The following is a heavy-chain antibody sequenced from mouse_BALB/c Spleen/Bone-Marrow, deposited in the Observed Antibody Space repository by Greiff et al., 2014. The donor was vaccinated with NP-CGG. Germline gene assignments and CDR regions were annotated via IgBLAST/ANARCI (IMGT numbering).Heavy chain of an antibody. CDR3: ARFPIYYGNYGAMDY. J-gene: IGHJ4*01. CDR2: IAPGSGST. D-gene: IGHD2-1*01. CDR1: GYTFTSYW. Sequence: DLVKPGASVMLSCKASGYTFTSYWINWIRQRPRQGLEWIGRIAPGSGSTYYNEMFKGKATLTVDTSSSTAYIQLSSLSSEDSAVYFCARFPIYYGNYGAMDYWGQGTSVTVSS. V-gene: IGHV1S41*01.